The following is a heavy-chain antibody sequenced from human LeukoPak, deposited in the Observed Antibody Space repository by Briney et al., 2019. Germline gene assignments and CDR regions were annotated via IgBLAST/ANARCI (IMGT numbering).Heavy chain of an antibody. CDR3: ARVQYYYDSSGYYSGYYCYYMDV. Sequence: PSETLSLTCTVSGGSISSSSYYWGWIRQPPGKGLEWIGSIYYSGSTYYNPSLKSRVTISVDTSKNQFSLKLSSVAAADTAVYYCARVQYYYDSSGYYSGYYCYYMDVWGKGTTVTVSS. D-gene: IGHD3-22*01. CDR2: IYYSGST. J-gene: IGHJ6*03. CDR1: GGSISSSSYY. V-gene: IGHV4-39*01.